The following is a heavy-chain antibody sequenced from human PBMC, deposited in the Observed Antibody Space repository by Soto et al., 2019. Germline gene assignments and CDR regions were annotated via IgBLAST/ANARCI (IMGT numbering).Heavy chain of an antibody. CDR2: IYYSGST. Sequence: QVQLQESGPGLVKPSETLSLTCTVSGGSISSYYWSWIRQPPGKGLEWIGYIYYSGSTNYNPSLKRRVTISVDTSNNQFSLKLSSVTAADAAVYYCASGRGYSYGSFDYWGQGTLVTVSS. D-gene: IGHD5-18*01. J-gene: IGHJ4*02. CDR3: ASGRGYSYGSFDY. V-gene: IGHV4-59*01. CDR1: GGSISSYY.